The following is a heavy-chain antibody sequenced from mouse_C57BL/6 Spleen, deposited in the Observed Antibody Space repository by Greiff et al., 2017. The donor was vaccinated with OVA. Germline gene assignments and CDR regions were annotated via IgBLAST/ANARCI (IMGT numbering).Heavy chain of an antibody. CDR2: IDPSDSYT. CDR1: GYTFTSYW. V-gene: IGHV1-69*01. D-gene: IGHD1-1*01. J-gene: IGHJ2*01. Sequence: VQLQQPGAELVMPGASVKLSCKASGYTFTSYWMHWVKQRPGQGLEWIGEIDPSDSYTNYNQKFKGESTLTVDKSSGTAYMQLSSLTSEDSAVYYCARGIYYGSILDYWGQGTTLTVSS. CDR3: ARGIYYGSILDY.